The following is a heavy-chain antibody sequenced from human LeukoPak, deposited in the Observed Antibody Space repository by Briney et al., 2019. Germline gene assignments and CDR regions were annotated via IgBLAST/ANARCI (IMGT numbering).Heavy chain of an antibody. CDR3: ARDTHSGYDP. J-gene: IGHJ5*02. CDR1: GYTFTNYA. CDR2: INPSGGST. Sequence: ASVKVSCKASGYTFTNYALNWVRQAPGQGLEWMGIINPSGGSTSYAQKFQGRVTMTRDTSTSTAYMELSSLRSEDTAVYYCARDTHSGYDPWGQGTLVTVSS. D-gene: IGHD5-12*01. V-gene: IGHV1-46*01.